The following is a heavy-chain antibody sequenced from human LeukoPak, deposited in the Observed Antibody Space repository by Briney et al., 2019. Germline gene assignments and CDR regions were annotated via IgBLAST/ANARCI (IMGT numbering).Heavy chain of an antibody. J-gene: IGHJ4*02. CDR1: GGSISSYY. CDR2: IYYSGST. Sequence: SETLSLTCTVSGGSISSYYWSWIRQPPGKGLEWIGYIYYSGSTNYNPSLKSRVTISVDTSKNQFSLKLSSVTAADTAVYYCARGTYGGNPFDYWGQGTLVTVSS. CDR3: ARGTYGGNPFDY. D-gene: IGHD4-23*01. V-gene: IGHV4-59*01.